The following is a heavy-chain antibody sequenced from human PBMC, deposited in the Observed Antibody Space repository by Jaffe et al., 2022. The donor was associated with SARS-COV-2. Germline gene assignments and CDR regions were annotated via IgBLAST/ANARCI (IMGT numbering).Heavy chain of an antibody. V-gene: IGHV3-23*01. CDR1: GFTFSSYA. CDR3: VNWGSRGNWFDP. J-gene: IGHJ5*02. Sequence: EVQLLESGGGLVQPGGSLRLSCAASGFTFSSYAMSWVRQAPGKGLEWVSAISGSGGSTYYADSVKGRFTISRDNSKNTLYLQMNSLRAEDTAVYYCVNWGSRGNWFDPWGQGTLVTVSS. D-gene: IGHD7-27*01. CDR2: ISGSGGST.